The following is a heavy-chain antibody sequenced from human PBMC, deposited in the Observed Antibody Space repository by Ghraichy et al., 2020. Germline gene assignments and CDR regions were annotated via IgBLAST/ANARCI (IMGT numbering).Heavy chain of an antibody. J-gene: IGHJ5*02. CDR1: GYTFTSYD. V-gene: IGHV1-8*01. CDR3: ARAGKIAVAGTKSYNWFDP. D-gene: IGHD6-19*01. CDR2: MNPNSGNT. Sequence: ASVKVSCKASGYTFTSYDINWVRQATGQGLEWMGWMNPNSGNTGYAQKFQGRVTMTRNTSISTAYMELSSLRSEDTAVYYCARAGKIAVAGTKSYNWFDPWGQGTLVTVSS.